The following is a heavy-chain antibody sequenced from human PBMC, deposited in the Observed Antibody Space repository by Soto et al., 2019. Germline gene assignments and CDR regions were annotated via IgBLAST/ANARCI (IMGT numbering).Heavy chain of an antibody. Sequence: ASVKVSCKASGYTFTSYDINWVRRATGQGREWMGWMNPNSGNTGYAQKFQGRVTMTRNTSISTAYMELSSLRSEDTAVYYCARGVRQLERRNYYYYYMDVWGKGTTVTVSS. D-gene: IGHD1-1*01. J-gene: IGHJ6*03. CDR1: GYTFTSYD. V-gene: IGHV1-8*01. CDR3: ARGVRQLERRNYYYYYMDV. CDR2: MNPNSGNT.